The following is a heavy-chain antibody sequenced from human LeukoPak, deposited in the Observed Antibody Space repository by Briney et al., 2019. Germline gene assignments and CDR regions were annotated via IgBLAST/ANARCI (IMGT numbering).Heavy chain of an antibody. D-gene: IGHD5-18*01. CDR2: IWYDGSNK. V-gene: IGHV3-33*01. Sequence: GGSLRLSCAASGFTFGSYGMLWVRQAPGKGLEWVAVIWYDGSNKYYADSVKGRFTSSRDNSKNTLYLQINSLIAEDTGVYYGAMSYCHGHLGFDYWGQGTLVTVSS. CDR3: AMSYCHGHLGFDY. J-gene: IGHJ4*02. CDR1: GFTFGSYG.